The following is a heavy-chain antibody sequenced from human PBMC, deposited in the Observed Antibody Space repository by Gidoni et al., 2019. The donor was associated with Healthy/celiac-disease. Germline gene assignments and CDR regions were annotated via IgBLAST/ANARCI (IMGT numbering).Heavy chain of an antibody. CDR3: ARGGRRIPHYGDVLNYMDV. V-gene: IGHV3-13*01. CDR2: IGTAGDT. D-gene: IGHD4-17*01. J-gene: IGHJ6*03. CDR1: GFTFSRYD. Sequence: EVQLVESGGGLVQPGGSLRLSCAASGFTFSRYDLHWVRQATGKGLEWGSAIGTAGDTYYPGSVKGRFTISRENAKNSLYLQMNSLRAGDTAVYYCARGGRRIPHYGDVLNYMDVWGKGTTVTVSS.